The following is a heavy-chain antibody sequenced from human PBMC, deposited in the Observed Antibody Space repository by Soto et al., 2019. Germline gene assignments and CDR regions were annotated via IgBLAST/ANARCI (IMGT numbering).Heavy chain of an antibody. V-gene: IGHV1-18*01. CDR3: ARDPPPPDY. Sequence: QVQLVQSGAEVKKPGASVKVSCKASGYTFASYAISWMRQAPGQGLEWMGWISAYNGNTNYAQKVQGRVTMTTDTSTSTAYRELRSLRSDDTAVYYCARDPPPPDYWGQGTLVTVSS. J-gene: IGHJ4*02. CDR1: GYTFASYA. CDR2: ISAYNGNT.